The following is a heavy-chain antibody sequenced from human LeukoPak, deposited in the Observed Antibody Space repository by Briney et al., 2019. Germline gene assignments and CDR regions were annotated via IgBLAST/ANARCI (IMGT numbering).Heavy chain of an antibody. D-gene: IGHD1-26*01. J-gene: IGHJ4*02. Sequence: GGSLRLSCAASGFTFSSYAMSWVRQTPGKGLEWVSAISGSGGSTYYADSVKGRFTISRDNSKNTLYLQMNSLRAEDTAVYYCAKDKDSAPIGYFDYWGQGTLVTVSS. V-gene: IGHV3-23*01. CDR2: ISGSGGST. CDR3: AKDKDSAPIGYFDY. CDR1: GFTFSSYA.